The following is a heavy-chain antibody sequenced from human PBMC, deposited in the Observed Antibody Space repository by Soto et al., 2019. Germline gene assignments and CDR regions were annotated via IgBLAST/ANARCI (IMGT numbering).Heavy chain of an antibody. CDR1: GAFISGYY. CDR3: ARESTVAGTDNWFDS. CDR2: IYTSGST. V-gene: IGHV4-4*07. Sequence: QVQLQESGPGLVKPSETLSLTCTVSGAFISGYYWSWIRQPAGKGLEWIGRIYTSGSTKYSPSLKRRATMSVDTSKKQFSLKLNSVTAADTAVYYSARESTVAGTDNWFDSWGQGTLVTVSS. D-gene: IGHD6-13*01. J-gene: IGHJ5*01.